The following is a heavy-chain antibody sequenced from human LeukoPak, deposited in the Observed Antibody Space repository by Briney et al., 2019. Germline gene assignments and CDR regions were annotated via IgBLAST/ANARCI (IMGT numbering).Heavy chain of an antibody. Sequence: SVKVSCKASGFTFTSSAMQWVRQARGQRLEWIGWIVVGSGNTNYAQKFQERVTITRDMSTSTAYMELSSLRSEDTAVYYCAAKTYSSSSRAFDIWGQGTMVTVSS. CDR2: IVVGSGNT. J-gene: IGHJ3*02. CDR1: GFTFTSSA. D-gene: IGHD6-13*01. V-gene: IGHV1-58*02. CDR3: AAKTYSSSSRAFDI.